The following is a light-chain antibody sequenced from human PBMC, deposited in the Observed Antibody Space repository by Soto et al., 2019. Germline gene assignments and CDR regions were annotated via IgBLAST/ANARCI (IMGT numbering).Light chain of an antibody. V-gene: IGLV3-1*01. CDR1: KLGDGF. CDR3: QTWDSEAVI. CDR2: EDM. Sequence: SYQRCQPPAVSVSPGQTSSISCSGDKLGDGFVCWYQLKPGQSPQLVIYEDMKRPSGIPERFSGSNSGNTATLTIDGTQGMDEADYYCQTWDSEAVIFGGGTKVTVL. J-gene: IGLJ2*01.